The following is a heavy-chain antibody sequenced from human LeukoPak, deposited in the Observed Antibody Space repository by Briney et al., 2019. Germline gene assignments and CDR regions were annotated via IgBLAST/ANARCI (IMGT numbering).Heavy chain of an antibody. CDR2: INPNSGGT. D-gene: IGHD3-22*01. Sequence: LVASVKVSCKASGYTFTGYYMHWVRQAPGQGLEWMGWINPNSGGTNYAQKFQGRVTMTRDTSISTAYMELSRLRSDDTAVYYCARATSGYYDYFDYWGQGTLVTVSS. V-gene: IGHV1-2*03. CDR3: ARATSGYYDYFDY. CDR1: GYTFTGYY. J-gene: IGHJ4*02.